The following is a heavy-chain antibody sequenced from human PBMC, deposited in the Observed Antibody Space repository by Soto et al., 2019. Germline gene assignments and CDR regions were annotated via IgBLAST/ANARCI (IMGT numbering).Heavy chain of an antibody. CDR2: ISAYNGNT. CDR1: GYTFTSYG. D-gene: IGHD2-15*01. CDR3: ARDGFGCYQWGGGSCCWNWFDP. Sequence: ASVKVSCKASGYTFTSYGISWVRQAPGQGLEWMGWISAYNGNTNYAQKLQGRVTMTTDTSTSTAYMELRSLRSDDTAVYYCARDGFGCYQWGGGSCCWNWFDPWGQGTLVTVSS. J-gene: IGHJ5*02. V-gene: IGHV1-18*01.